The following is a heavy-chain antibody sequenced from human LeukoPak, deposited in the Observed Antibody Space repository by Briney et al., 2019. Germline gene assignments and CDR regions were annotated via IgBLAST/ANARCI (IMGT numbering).Heavy chain of an antibody. CDR2: INPNSGGT. CDR3: ARRGPVEDGYNSDSNDY. D-gene: IGHD5-24*01. CDR1: GYTFTGYY. V-gene: IGHV1-2*02. Sequence: ASVQVSCKASGYTFTGYYMHWVRQAPGQGLEWMGWINPNSGGTNYAQKFQGRVTMTRDTSISTAYMELSRLRSDDTAVYYCARRGPVEDGYNSDSNDYWGQGTLVTVSS. J-gene: IGHJ4*02.